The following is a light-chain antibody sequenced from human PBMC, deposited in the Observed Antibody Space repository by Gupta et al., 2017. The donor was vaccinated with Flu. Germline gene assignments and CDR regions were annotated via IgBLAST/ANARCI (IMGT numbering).Light chain of an antibody. Sequence: SVLPQPPSASGTPGPRVTISCSGSSSNIGSNYVYWYQQLPGTAPKILIYRTNQRPSGVPDRFCGSKSGTAASLAISGRLSEDDADYYCAAWEDSLSGRVFGGGTKLTVL. J-gene: IGLJ2*01. CDR1: SSNIGSNY. V-gene: IGLV1-47*01. CDR2: RTN. CDR3: AAWEDSLSGRV.